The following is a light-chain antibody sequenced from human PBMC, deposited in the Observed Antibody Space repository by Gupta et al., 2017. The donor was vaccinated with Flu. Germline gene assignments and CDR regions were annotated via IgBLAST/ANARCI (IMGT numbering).Light chain of an antibody. V-gene: IGKV2-30*01. Sequence: VVMAQSPLSLPFTLGQPASIPCKSRHSLVCSGGNTYLNWFQQRPGQSPRRLIYRVSNRDSGVPDRFSGSGSGTDFTLIISRVEAEDVGVYYCMQGAHWPLTFGGGTKVEIK. J-gene: IGKJ4*01. CDR3: MQGAHWPLT. CDR2: RVS. CDR1: HSLVCSGGNTY.